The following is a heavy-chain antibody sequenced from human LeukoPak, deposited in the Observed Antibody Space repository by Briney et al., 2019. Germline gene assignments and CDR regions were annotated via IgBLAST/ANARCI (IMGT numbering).Heavy chain of an antibody. Sequence: ASVKVSCKASGGTFSSYAISWVRQAPGQGLEWMGRIIPIFGTANYAQKFQGRVTITTDESTSTAYMELSSLTSADTAVYYCARDKDDYGDYYYYMDVWGKGTTVTVSS. J-gene: IGHJ6*03. CDR3: ARDKDDYGDYYYYMDV. V-gene: IGHV1-69*05. CDR2: IIPIFGTA. CDR1: GGTFSSYA. D-gene: IGHD4-17*01.